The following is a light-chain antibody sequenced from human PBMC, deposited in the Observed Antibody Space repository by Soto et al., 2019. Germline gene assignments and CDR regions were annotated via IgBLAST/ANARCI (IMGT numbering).Light chain of an antibody. CDR2: YDD. J-gene: IGLJ2*01. Sequence: QSVLIQPPSVSGAPGQTVTISCCGSSSNIGANAVTWYQQVPGKAPRLLIYYDDLLPSGVSDRFSGSKSGTSASLAISGLQPEDEADYYCAARDDRLNGRVFGGGTKLTVL. CDR1: SSNIGANA. CDR3: AARDDRLNGRV. V-gene: IGLV1-36*01.